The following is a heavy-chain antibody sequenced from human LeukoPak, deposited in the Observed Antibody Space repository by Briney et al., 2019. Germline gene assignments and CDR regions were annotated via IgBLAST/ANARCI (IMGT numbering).Heavy chain of an antibody. CDR3: ARVPRYYYDSSGYAQDDY. J-gene: IGHJ4*02. CDR2: ISAYNGST. Sequence: ASVKVSCKASGYTFTSYGISWVRQAPGQGLEWMGWISAYNGSTNYAQKLQGRVTMTTDTSTSTAYMELRSLRSDDTAVYYCARVPRYYYDSSGYAQDDYWGQGTLVTVSS. V-gene: IGHV1-18*01. CDR1: GYTFTSYG. D-gene: IGHD3-22*01.